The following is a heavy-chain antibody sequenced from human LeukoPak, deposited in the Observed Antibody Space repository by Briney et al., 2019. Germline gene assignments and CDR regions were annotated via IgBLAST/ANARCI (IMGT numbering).Heavy chain of an antibody. V-gene: IGHV1-2*02. CDR2: INPKSGDT. J-gene: IGHJ3*01. Sequence: GASVKVSCKASGYIFTDYYIHWVRQAPGQGLEWMGWINPKSGDTNYAQRLKGRVTMTRDTSLNTAHMELSRLTSDDTAVYFCARARYLTGSRDDAFDFWGQGTVVTVSA. D-gene: IGHD1-26*01. CDR3: ARARYLTGSRDDAFDF. CDR1: GYIFTDYY.